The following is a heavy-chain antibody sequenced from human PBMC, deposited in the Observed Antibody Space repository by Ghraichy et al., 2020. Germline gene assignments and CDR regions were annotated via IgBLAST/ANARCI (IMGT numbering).Heavy chain of an antibody. CDR3: ARGWACSSTSCYVVPYDY. CDR1: GGSFSGYY. CDR2: INHSGST. J-gene: IGHJ4*02. V-gene: IGHV4-34*01. Sequence: SETLSLTCAVYGGSFSGYYWSWIRQPPGKGLEWIGEINHSGSTNYNPSLKSRVTISVDTSKNQFSLKLSSVTAADTAVYYCARGWACSSTSCYVVPYDYWGQGTLVTVSS. D-gene: IGHD2-2*01.